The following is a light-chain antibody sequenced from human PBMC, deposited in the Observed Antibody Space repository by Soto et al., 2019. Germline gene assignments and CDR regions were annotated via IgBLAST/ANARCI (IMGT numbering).Light chain of an antibody. CDR1: QSVSSY. Sequence: WSAEERATLSCRASQSVSSYLAWYQQKPGQAPRLLIYDASNRATGIPARFSVSGSGTDFTLTCGIRIPEDFAFHYLQHPSNLLGPVARGTRLEI. CDR3: QHPSNLLGP. CDR2: DAS. V-gene: IGKV3-11*01. J-gene: IGKJ5*01.